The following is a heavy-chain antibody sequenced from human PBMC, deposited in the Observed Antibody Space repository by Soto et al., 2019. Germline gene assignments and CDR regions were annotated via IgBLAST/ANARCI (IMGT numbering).Heavy chain of an antibody. CDR2: ISYDGSNK. CDR1: GFTFSSYA. CDR3: ARAEPLYYYDSSGPPTPFDY. J-gene: IGHJ4*02. Sequence: PGGSLRLSCAASGFTFSSYAMHWVRQAPGKGLEWVAVISYDGSNKYYADSVKGRFTISRDNSKNTLYLQMNSLRAEDTAVYYCARAEPLYYYDSSGPPTPFDYWGQGTLVTVSS. D-gene: IGHD3-22*01. V-gene: IGHV3-30-3*01.